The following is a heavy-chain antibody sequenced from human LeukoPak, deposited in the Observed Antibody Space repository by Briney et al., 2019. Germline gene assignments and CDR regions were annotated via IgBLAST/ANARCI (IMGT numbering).Heavy chain of an antibody. V-gene: IGHV3-48*01. D-gene: IGHD2-2*02. Sequence: PGGSLRLSCAASGFTFSSYGMHWVRQAPGKGLEWVSYISSSSSTIYYADSVKGRFTISRDNAKNSLYLQMNSLRAEDTAVYYCARVDIVVVPAAIHYYYYYYMDVWGKGTTVTVSS. CDR1: GFTFSSYG. CDR2: ISSSSSTI. J-gene: IGHJ6*03. CDR3: ARVDIVVVPAAIHYYYYYYMDV.